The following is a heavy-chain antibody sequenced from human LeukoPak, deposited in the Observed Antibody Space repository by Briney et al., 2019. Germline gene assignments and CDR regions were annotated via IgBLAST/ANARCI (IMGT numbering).Heavy chain of an antibody. CDR3: ARVSRGNSVGGDY. J-gene: IGHJ4*02. CDR2: IHYTGST. D-gene: IGHD4-23*01. Sequence: PSETLSLTCAVYGGSFSGYYWSWIRQPPGKGLECIGYIHYTGSTNYNPSLKSRVTISLDTSKNQFSLKLSSVTAADTAMYYCARVSRGNSVGGDYWGQGTLVTVSS. V-gene: IGHV4-59*01. CDR1: GGSFSGYY.